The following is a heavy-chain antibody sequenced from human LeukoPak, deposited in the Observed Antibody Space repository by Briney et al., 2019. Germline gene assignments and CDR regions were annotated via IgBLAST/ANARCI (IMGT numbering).Heavy chain of an antibody. V-gene: IGHV4-34*01. D-gene: IGHD3-10*01. J-gene: IGHJ3*02. Sequence: SPSETLSLTCAVYGGSFSGYYWSWIRQPPGKGLEWIGSIYYSGSTYYNPSLKSRVTISVDTSKNQFSLKLSSVTAADTAVYYCAHLTMVRGVYDAFDIWGQGTMVTVSS. CDR2: IYYSGST. CDR1: GGSFSGYY. CDR3: AHLTMVRGVYDAFDI.